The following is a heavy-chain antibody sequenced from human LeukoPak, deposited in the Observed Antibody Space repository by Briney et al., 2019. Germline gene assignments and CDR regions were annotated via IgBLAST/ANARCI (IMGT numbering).Heavy chain of an antibody. V-gene: IGHV3-30*02. CDR2: IRYDGSNK. Sequence: GGSLRLSCAASGFTFSSYGMHWVRQAPGKGLEWVAFIRYDGSNKYYADSVKGRFTISRDNSKNKLYLQMNSLRAEDTAVYYCAKVRRVPAATYFDYWGQGTLVTVSS. CDR1: GFTFSSYG. J-gene: IGHJ4*02. CDR3: AKVRRVPAATYFDY. D-gene: IGHD2-2*01.